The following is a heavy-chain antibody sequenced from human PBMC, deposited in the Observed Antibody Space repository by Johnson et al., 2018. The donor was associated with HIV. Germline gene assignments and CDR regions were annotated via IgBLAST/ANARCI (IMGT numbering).Heavy chain of an antibody. V-gene: IGHV3-33*01. CDR1: GFTFSTYG. J-gene: IGHJ3*02. CDR2: IWYDGSNK. CDR3: ARLCSGGADAFDI. D-gene: IGHD3-10*02. Sequence: VQLVESGGGVVQSGRSLRLSCAASGFTFSTYGMHWVRQAPGKGLEWVAVIWYDGSNKYYADSVKGRFTVSRDNAKNSVYLQMNSLRAEDTAVYYCARLCSGGADAFDIWGQGTMVTVSS.